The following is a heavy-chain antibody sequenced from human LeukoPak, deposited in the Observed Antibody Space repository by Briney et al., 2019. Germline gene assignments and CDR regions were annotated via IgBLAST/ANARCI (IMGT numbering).Heavy chain of an antibody. CDR3: ARTAFQFGQYFYYMNV. CDR2: INPNSGDT. D-gene: IGHD3-3*02. J-gene: IGHJ6*03. CDR1: GYTFTGYY. Sequence: GASVTVSCTASGYTFTGYYMHWVRQAPGQGLEWMGWINPNSGDTNYAQKFQGRVTVTRDTSISTAYMELSGLTSDDTAVYYCARTAFQFGQYFYYMNVWGTGTTVTVSS. V-gene: IGHV1-2*02.